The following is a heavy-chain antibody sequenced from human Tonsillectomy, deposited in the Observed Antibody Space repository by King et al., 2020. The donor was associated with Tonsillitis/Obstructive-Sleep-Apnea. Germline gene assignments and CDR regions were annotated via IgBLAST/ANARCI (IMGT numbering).Heavy chain of an antibody. CDR3: ASSRFHYDFWSVPAGV. CDR1: GGSISSYY. D-gene: IGHD3-3*01. J-gene: IGHJ6*02. Sequence: QLQESGPGLVKPSETLSLTCTVSGGSISSYYWSWIRQPPGKGLEWIGYIYYSGSTNYNPSLKSRVTISVDTSKNQFSLKLSSVTAAVTAVYYWASSRFHYDFWSVPAGVLGQGTTVTVSS. CDR2: IYYSGST. V-gene: IGHV4-59*08.